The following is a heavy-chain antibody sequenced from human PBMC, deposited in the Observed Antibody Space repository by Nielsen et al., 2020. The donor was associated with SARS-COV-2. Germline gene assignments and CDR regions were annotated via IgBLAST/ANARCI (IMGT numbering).Heavy chain of an antibody. V-gene: IGHV3-30*04. CDR1: GFTFSSHA. J-gene: IGHJ4*02. CDR3: ATPRSYIAVAAPFDY. D-gene: IGHD6-19*01. CDR2: ISYDGTE. Sequence: GGSLRLSCATSGFTFSSHALHWVRQAPGKGLQWMAIISYDGTEHYADSVKGRFTISRDNSKNTVYLQMNSLRAEDTAVYYCATPRSYIAVAAPFDYWGQGTLVTVSS.